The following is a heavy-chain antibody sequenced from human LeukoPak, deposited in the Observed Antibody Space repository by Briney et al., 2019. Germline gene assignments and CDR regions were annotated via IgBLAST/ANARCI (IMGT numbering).Heavy chain of an antibody. J-gene: IGHJ4*02. D-gene: IGHD1-26*01. Sequence: GGSLRLSCAGTGFVFSAFRMTWIRQASGRGLEWIAYISRDGSITHYADSVKGRFTVSRDDAQNSLFLQMDNLRVDDTATYYCAKEKGAGGGYPVLDSWGRGTLATVSS. V-gene: IGHV3-48*01. CDR1: GFVFSAFR. CDR2: ISRDGSIT. CDR3: AKEKGAGGGYPVLDS.